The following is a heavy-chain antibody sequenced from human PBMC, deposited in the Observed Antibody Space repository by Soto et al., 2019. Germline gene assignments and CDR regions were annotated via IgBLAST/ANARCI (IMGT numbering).Heavy chain of an antibody. CDR2: IIPIFGTA. Sequence: ASVKVSCKASGGTFSSYAISWVRQAPGQGLEWMGGIIPIFGTANYAQKFQGRVTITADESTSTAYMELSSLRSEDTAVYYCTTKYYYDKFYYWGQGTLVTVSS. CDR3: TTKYYYDKFYY. V-gene: IGHV1-69*13. D-gene: IGHD3-22*01. J-gene: IGHJ4*02. CDR1: GGTFSSYA.